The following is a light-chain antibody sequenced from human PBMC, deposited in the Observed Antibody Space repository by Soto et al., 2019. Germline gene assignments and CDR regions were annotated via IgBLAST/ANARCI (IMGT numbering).Light chain of an antibody. CDR3: QQFNSWLST. Sequence: EIVMTQSPATLSVSPGERATLSCRASQSVSDNLAWYQQKPGQAPRLLIYGASTRATGIPARFSGSGSGTEVTLTISSLQSEDSAVYYCQQFNSWLSTFGQGTKVEIK. V-gene: IGKV3-15*01. CDR2: GAS. CDR1: QSVSDN. J-gene: IGKJ1*01.